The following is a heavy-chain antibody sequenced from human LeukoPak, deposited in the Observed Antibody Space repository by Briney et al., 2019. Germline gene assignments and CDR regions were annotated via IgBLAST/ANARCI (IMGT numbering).Heavy chain of an antibody. CDR2: IDSSGSI. J-gene: IGHJ4*02. Sequence: SETLSLTCTVSGGSMSGYYWTWNRQPPGKGLEWIAYIDSSGSITYNPSLKSRVTMSIDTSKNHFSLSLTSATAADTAFYYCARRRGGYGEGEFNYWGQGTLVTVSS. D-gene: IGHD4-17*01. CDR3: ARRRGGYGEGEFNY. CDR1: GGSMSGYY. V-gene: IGHV4-4*09.